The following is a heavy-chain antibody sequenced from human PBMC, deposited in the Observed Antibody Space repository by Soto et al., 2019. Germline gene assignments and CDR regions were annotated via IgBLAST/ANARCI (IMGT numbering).Heavy chain of an antibody. J-gene: IGHJ3*01. CDR1: GMSVTGKKY. V-gene: IGHV3-53*01. D-gene: IGHD6-19*01. CDR3: ATWLQREHAYDV. CDR2: VYDADGK. Sequence: RSGAVVGMSVTGKKYVAGVRQAPGKGLEWVSGVYDADGKYYADSVKGRFTTSRDSSKTIVYLEMNDLGPEDTAIYYCATWLQREHAYDVWGQGTKVTVSS.